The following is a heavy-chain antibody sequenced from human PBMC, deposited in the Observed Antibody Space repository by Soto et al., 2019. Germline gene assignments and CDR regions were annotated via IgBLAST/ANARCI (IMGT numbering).Heavy chain of an antibody. CDR1: GGSISSSSYY. D-gene: IGHD3-10*01. Sequence: QLQLQESGPGLVKPSETLSLTCTVSGGSISSSSYYWGWIRQPPGKGLEWIGSIYYSGSTYYNPSLKSRVTISVDTSKNQFSLKLSSVTAADTAVYYCASIDYYGSGSYYPDYWGQGTLVTVSS. CDR2: IYYSGST. V-gene: IGHV4-39*01. J-gene: IGHJ4*02. CDR3: ASIDYYGSGSYYPDY.